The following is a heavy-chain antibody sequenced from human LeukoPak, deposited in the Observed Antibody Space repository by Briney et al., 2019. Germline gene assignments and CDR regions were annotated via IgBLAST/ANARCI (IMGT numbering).Heavy chain of an antibody. J-gene: IGHJ4*02. CDR2: ISGSGGST. V-gene: IGHV3-23*01. CDR3: ARFDYGDYEGYFDY. CDR1: GFTFSNYA. Sequence: PGGSLRLSCAPSGFTFSNYAMSWVRQAPGKGLGWVSGISGSGGSTYYADSVKGRFTISRDNSNNTLYLQMNSLRAEDTAVYYCARFDYGDYEGYFDYWGQGTLVTVST. D-gene: IGHD4-17*01.